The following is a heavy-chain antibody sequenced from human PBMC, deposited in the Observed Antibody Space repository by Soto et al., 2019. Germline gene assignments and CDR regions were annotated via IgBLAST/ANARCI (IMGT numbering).Heavy chain of an antibody. CDR3: ARYGSSYPFDY. Sequence: SETLSLTCTVSGGSISSSSYYWGWIRQPPGKGLEWIGSIYYSGSTYYNPSLKSRVTISVDTSKNQFSLKLSSVTAADTAVYYCARYGSSYPFDYWGQGTLVTVSS. J-gene: IGHJ4*02. D-gene: IGHD6-6*01. CDR2: IYYSGST. CDR1: GGSISSSSYY. V-gene: IGHV4-39*01.